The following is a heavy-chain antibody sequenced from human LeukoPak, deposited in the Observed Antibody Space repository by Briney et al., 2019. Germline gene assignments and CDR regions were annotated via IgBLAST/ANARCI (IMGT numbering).Heavy chain of an antibody. CDR1: GASIRPYY. J-gene: IGHJ4*02. V-gene: IGHV4-59*08. CDR2: MYYSGTR. Sequence: SETLSLTCSVSGASIRPYYWSWLRQPPGKGLEWIGFMYYSGTRNYNPSLNSRITISVDTSKNQFSLHLTSVTAADTAVYYCARHGPANSFDYWGRGNLVTVSS. D-gene: IGHD1/OR15-1a*01. CDR3: ARHGPANSFDY.